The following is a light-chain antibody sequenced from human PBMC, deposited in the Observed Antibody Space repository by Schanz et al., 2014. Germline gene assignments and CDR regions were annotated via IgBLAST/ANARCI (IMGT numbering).Light chain of an antibody. CDR2: DDN. CDR3: GTCDSSLSADWV. Sequence: QSVLTQPPSVSAAPGQKVTISCSGGDSNVGDNDVSWYQQFPGTAPKLLIYDDNKRPSGIPDRFSVSKSGTSATLDITGLHTGDEADPYRGTCDSSLSADWVFRRGTMVAVL. J-gene: IGLJ3*02. V-gene: IGLV1-51*01. CDR1: DSNVGDND.